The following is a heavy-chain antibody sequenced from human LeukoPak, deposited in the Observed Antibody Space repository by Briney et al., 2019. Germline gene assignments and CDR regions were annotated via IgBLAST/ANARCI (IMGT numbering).Heavy chain of an antibody. D-gene: IGHD5/OR15-5a*01. CDR1: GYTLTELS. CDR3: MSAFYMDV. CDR2: FHPEGGET. J-gene: IGHJ6*03. V-gene: IGHV1-24*01. Sequence: ASVKVSCKVSGYTLTELSINWVRQPPGEGLEWMGGFHPEGGETIHAQKFQGRVTMTADASTDTAYTELSSLTSDDTAVYYCMSAFYMDVWGEGTTVTVSS.